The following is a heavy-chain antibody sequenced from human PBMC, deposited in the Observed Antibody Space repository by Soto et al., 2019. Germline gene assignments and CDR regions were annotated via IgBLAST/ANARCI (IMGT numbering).Heavy chain of an antibody. CDR1: GFSFSSFA. V-gene: IGHV3-23*01. J-gene: IGHJ5*02. CDR2: IRGTAT. Sequence: EVQLLESGGTLVQPGESLRLSCEVSGFSFSSFAMNWVRQAPGEGLEWVSSIRGTATSYADSVKGRFTISRDNSKNTVYLQMNPLRGEDTAVYYCAQCPVLLMTSGGWCNWFDPWGQGTLVIVSS. D-gene: IGHD3-16*01. CDR3: AQCPVLLMTSGGWCNWFDP.